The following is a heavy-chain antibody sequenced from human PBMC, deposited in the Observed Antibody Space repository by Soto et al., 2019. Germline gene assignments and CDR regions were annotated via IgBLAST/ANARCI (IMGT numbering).Heavy chain of an antibody. V-gene: IGHV3-74*01. CDR1: GFTFSNYW. J-gene: IGHJ4*02. Sequence: PGGSLRLSCAASGFTFSNYWMHWVRQAPGKGLVWVSRIDSDGSRITYADFVKGRFTISRDNAKNTVYLHMNSLTAEDTAVYYCVRTSLVVAVATREDFWGQGTRVTVSS. CDR2: IDSDGSRI. CDR3: VRTSLVVAVATREDF. D-gene: IGHD2-15*01.